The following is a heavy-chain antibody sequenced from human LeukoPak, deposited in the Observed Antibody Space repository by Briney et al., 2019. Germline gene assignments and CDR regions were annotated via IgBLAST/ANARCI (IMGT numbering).Heavy chain of an antibody. Sequence: ASVKVSCKASGYTFTTYYMHWVRQAPGQGLEWMGIINPSGGSTTYAQKFQGRVTMTRDTSTSTVYMELSSLRSEDTAVFFCARAFTVRSRIDNWGQGTLVTVSS. J-gene: IGHJ4*02. CDR1: GYTFTTYY. CDR3: ARAFTVRSRIDN. D-gene: IGHD4-11*01. CDR2: INPSGGST. V-gene: IGHV1-46*01.